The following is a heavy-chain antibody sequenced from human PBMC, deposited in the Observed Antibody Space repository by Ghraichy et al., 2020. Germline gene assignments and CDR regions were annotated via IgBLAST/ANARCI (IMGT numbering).Heavy chain of an antibody. V-gene: IGHV3-7*03. J-gene: IGHJ4*02. CDR2: IKEDGSEK. CDR1: GFSISSYW. CDR3: ARGPFVVISADY. D-gene: IGHD3-22*01. Sequence: GGSLRLSCVVSGFSISSYWMTWVRQAPGKGLEWVANIKEDGSEKYYVDSVKGRFTISSDHAKNSLYLQMNSLRAEDTAVYYCARGPFVVISADYWGQGTLVTVSS.